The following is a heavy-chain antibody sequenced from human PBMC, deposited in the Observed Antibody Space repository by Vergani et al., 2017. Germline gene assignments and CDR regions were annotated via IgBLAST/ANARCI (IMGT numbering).Heavy chain of an antibody. J-gene: IGHJ6*03. CDR2: IIPIFGTA. CDR3: ARGGVTICPYPLYYYYMDV. D-gene: IGHD3-3*01. CDR1: GGTFSSYA. V-gene: IGHV1-69*01. Sequence: QVQLVQSGAEVKKPGSSVKVSCKASGGTFSSYAISWVRQAPGQGLEWMGRIIPIFGTANYAQKFQGRVTITADESTSTAYMELSSLRSEDTAVYYCARGGVTICPYPLYYYYMDVWGKGTTVTVSS.